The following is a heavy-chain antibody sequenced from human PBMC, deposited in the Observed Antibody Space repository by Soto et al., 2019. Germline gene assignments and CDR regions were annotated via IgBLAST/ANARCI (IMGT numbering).Heavy chain of an antibody. D-gene: IGHD2-2*03. V-gene: IGHV4-30-4*01. Sequence: SETLSLTCTVSGGSISSGDYYWSWIRQPPGKGLEWIGNIYYSGSTNYNPSLKSRVTISVDTSKNQFSLKLSSVTAADTAVYYCARVKTTDGWIDWFDPWGQGTLVTVSS. CDR2: IYYSGST. CDR1: GGSISSGDYY. CDR3: ARVKTTDGWIDWFDP. J-gene: IGHJ5*02.